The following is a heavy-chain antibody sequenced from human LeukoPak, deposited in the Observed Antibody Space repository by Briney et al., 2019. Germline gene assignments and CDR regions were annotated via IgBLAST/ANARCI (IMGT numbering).Heavy chain of an antibody. Sequence: GGSLRLSCAASGFTVSSNYMNWVRQAPGKGLEWVSVIYTSGNTYYADSVKGRFTISRDNSKNTLYLQMNSLRAEDTAVYHCAKGYTSGWPYYFDYWGQGTLVTVSS. CDR1: GFTVSSNY. CDR2: IYTSGNT. CDR3: AKGYTSGWPYYFDY. J-gene: IGHJ4*02. D-gene: IGHD6-19*01. V-gene: IGHV3-53*01.